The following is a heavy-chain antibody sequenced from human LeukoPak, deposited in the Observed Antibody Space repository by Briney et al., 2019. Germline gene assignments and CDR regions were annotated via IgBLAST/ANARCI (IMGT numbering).Heavy chain of an antibody. CDR1: GFTLSNAW. CDR3: TTGLYDYVWGSYRYSNY. J-gene: IGHJ4*02. Sequence: GGSLRLSCAASGFTLSNAWMSWVRQAPGKGLEWVGRIKSKTDGGTTDYAAPVKGRFTISRDDSKNTLYLQMNSLKTEDTAVYYCTTGLYDYVWGSYRYSNYWGQGTLVTVSS. V-gene: IGHV3-15*01. CDR2: IKSKTDGGTT. D-gene: IGHD3-16*02.